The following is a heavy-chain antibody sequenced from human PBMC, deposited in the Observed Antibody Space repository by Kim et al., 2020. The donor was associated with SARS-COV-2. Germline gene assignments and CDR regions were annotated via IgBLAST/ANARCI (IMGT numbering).Heavy chain of an antibody. J-gene: IGHJ6*02. D-gene: IGHD5-12*01. CDR1: GFTFSSYG. V-gene: IGHV3-33*01. CDR2: IWYDGSNK. CDR3: ARELYSEYYYYGMDV. Sequence: GGSLRLSCAASGFTFSSYGMHWVRQAPGKGLEWVAVIWYDGSNKYYADSVKGRFTISRDNSKNTLYLQMNSLRAEDTAVYYCARELYSEYYYYGMDVWGQGTTVTVSS.